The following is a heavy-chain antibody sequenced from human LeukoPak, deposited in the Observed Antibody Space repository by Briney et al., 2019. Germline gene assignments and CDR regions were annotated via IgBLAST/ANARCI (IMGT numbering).Heavy chain of an antibody. J-gene: IGHJ5*02. Sequence: QTGGSLRLSCAASGFTFSSYAMSWVRQAPGKGLEWVSSISGNGARTYYADSVKGRFTISRDNSKNTPYLQMNSPRAGDTAVYYCAKVAEMDTILGKFDNWGQGTLVTVSS. CDR3: AKVAEMDTILGKFDN. V-gene: IGHV3-23*01. CDR2: ISGNGART. D-gene: IGHD5-24*01. CDR1: GFTFSSYA.